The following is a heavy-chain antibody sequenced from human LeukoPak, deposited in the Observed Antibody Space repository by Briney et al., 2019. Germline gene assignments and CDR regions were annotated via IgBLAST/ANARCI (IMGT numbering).Heavy chain of an antibody. V-gene: IGHV3-74*01. J-gene: IGHJ3*02. D-gene: IGHD3-10*01. Sequence: GGSLSLSCAASGFTFSSYSMNWVRQAPGKGLVWVSRIYSDGSGTTYAESVKGRFTISRDNAKNTLFLQMNSLTAEDTAVYYCATDRGHAFDIWGQGTMVTVS. CDR3: ATDRGHAFDI. CDR2: IYSDGSGT. CDR1: GFTFSSYS.